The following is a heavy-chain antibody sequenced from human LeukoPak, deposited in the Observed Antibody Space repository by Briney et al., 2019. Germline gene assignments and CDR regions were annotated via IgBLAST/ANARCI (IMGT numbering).Heavy chain of an antibody. Sequence: GGSLRLSCTASGFTLRDYWMHWVRQVPGKRLVWVSRISGDGSVTNYADSVQGRLTISRDNAKNTLYLQMNSLRAEDTAVYYCAKPPYYYDSSGYYYYMDVWGKGTTVTVSS. CDR3: AKPPYYYDSSGYYYYMDV. CDR1: GFTLRDYW. D-gene: IGHD3-22*01. V-gene: IGHV3-74*01. J-gene: IGHJ6*03. CDR2: ISGDGSVT.